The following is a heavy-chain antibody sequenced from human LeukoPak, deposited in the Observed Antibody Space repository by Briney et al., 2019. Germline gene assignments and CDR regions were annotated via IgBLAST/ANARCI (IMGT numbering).Heavy chain of an antibody. CDR2: LYPVDADT. J-gene: IGHJ6*03. CDR3: ARLSEDYYYMDV. Sequence: GESLKISCKGSGYRFTSYWIGWVRRMPGKGLEWMGTLYPVDADTRYSPSFQDQVTISADKSISTAYLQWSSLKASDTAMYYCARLSEDYYYMDVWGKGTTVTVSS. CDR1: GYRFTSYW. V-gene: IGHV5-51*01.